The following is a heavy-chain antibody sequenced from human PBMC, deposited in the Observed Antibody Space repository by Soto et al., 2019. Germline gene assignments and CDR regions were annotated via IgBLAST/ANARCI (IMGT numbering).Heavy chain of an antibody. V-gene: IGHV3-9*01. D-gene: IGHD3-10*01. CDR1: GFTFDDYA. Sequence: EVQLVESGGGLVQPGRSLRLSCAASGFTFDDYAMHWVRQAPGKGLEWVSGISWNSGSIGYADSVKGRFTISRDNAKNSLYLQMNSLRAEDTALYYCAKEGGQGYYGSGSYYKWDYFDYWGQGTLVTVSS. J-gene: IGHJ4*02. CDR2: ISWNSGSI. CDR3: AKEGGQGYYGSGSYYKWDYFDY.